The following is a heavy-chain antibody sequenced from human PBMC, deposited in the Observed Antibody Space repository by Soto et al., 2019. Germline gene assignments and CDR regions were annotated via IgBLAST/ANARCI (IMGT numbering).Heavy chain of an antibody. J-gene: IGHJ6*03. Sequence: QVQLQESGPGLVKPSETLSLTCTVSGGSISSYYWSWIRQPPGKGLEWIGYIYYSGSTNYNPSLKSRVTISVDTSKNQFSLKLSSVTAADTAVYYCARAGTNFWSGFGHYYYMDVWGKGTTVTVSS. CDR3: ARAGTNFWSGFGHYYYMDV. CDR1: GGSISSYY. D-gene: IGHD3-3*01. V-gene: IGHV4-59*01. CDR2: IYYSGST.